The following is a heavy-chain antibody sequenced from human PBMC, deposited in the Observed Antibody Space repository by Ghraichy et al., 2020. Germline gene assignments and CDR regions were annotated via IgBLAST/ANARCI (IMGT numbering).Heavy chain of an antibody. CDR2: INWNSGSL. Sequence: SLRLSCAASGFTFDDYAMHWVRQAPGKGLEWVSGINWNSGSLDYADSVKGRFTISRDNAKNSLYLQMNSLRAEDTAFYYCARDSNPVNYWYFDLWGRGTLVTVSS. D-gene: IGHD1-14*01. CDR3: ARDSNPVNYWYFDL. J-gene: IGHJ2*01. CDR1: GFTFDDYA. V-gene: IGHV3-9*01.